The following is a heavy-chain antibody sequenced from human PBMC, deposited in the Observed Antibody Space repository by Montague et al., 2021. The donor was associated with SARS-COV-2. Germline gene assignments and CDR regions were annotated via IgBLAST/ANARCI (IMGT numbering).Heavy chain of an antibody. Sequence: PALAKPSQTLTLTCTFSGFSLSTSAVGVGWIRQPPGKALQWLALIYWDDDKRYSPSLKTRLTVIKDTSKNQVVLTMTNMDPVDTATYYCAHLHTGFWSAYYSTWGQGTLVTVSS. CDR3: AHLHTGFWSAYYST. D-gene: IGHD3-3*01. CDR2: IYWDDDK. CDR1: GFSLSTSAVG. J-gene: IGHJ5*02. V-gene: IGHV2-5*02.